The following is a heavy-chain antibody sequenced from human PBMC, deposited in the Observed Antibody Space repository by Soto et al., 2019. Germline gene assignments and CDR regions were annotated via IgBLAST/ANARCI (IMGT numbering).Heavy chain of an antibody. CDR3: ARDPSVRSPPDY. J-gene: IGHJ4*02. Sequence: QVQVVESGGGLVRPGGSLRLSCVASGFTFSDYYMTWFRQAPGKGLEWVSYISSTSAYTKYADSVKGRFTISRDNAKNSVELQMSDLRDEDTAVYYCARDPSVRSPPDYWGQGTLVTVSS. CDR1: GFTFSDYY. CDR2: ISSTSAYT. V-gene: IGHV3-11*05.